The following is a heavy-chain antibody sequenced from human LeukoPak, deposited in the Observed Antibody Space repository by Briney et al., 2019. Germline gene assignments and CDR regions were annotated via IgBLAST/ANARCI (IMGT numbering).Heavy chain of an antibody. CDR2: ISVSGAST. V-gene: IGHV3-23*01. D-gene: IGHD3-22*01. CDR3: AIMHPYYDGNGYWVQ. J-gene: IGHJ4*02. CDR1: GFTFSSYA. Sequence: PGGSLRLSCAASGFTFSSYAMSWVRQAPGKGLEWVSGISVSGASTSNADPVKGRFTISRDNPRNTLYLQMNRLRAEDTALYYCAIMHPYYDGNGYWVQWGQGTLVTVSS.